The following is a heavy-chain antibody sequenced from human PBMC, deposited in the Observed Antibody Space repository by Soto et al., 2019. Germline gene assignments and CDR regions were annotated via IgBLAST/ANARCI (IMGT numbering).Heavy chain of an antibody. J-gene: IGHJ3*02. D-gene: IGHD2-15*01. V-gene: IGHV3-30*18. CDR3: AKDRVAPINDAFDI. CDR2: ISYDGSNK. Sequence: GGSLRLSCAASGFTFSSYGMHSVRQAPGKGLEWVAVISYDGSNKYYADSVKGRFTISRDNSKNTLYLQMNSLRAEDTAVYYCAKDRVAPINDAFDIWGQGTMVTVSS. CDR1: GFTFSSYG.